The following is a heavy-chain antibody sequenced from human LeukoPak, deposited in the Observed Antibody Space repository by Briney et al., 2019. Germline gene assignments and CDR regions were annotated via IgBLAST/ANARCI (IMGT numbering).Heavy chain of an antibody. D-gene: IGHD3-10*01. CDR3: ARARSGGYFDY. V-gene: IGHV4-34*01. Sequence: SETLALTCVVYGGSFSSYYWSWIRQPPPKGLEWIGEINHSGIINYNPSLKSRVTISVDTSKNQFSLKLNAVTAADTAVYYCARARSGGYFDYWGQGTLVTVSS. J-gene: IGHJ4*02. CDR1: GGSFSSYY. CDR2: INHSGII.